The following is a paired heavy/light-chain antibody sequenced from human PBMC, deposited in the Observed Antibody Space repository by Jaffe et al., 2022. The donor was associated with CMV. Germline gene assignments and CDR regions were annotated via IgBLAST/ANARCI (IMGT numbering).Light chain of an antibody. CDR2: KDS. CDR3: QSADSSGTYLV. CDR1: ALPKQY. Sequence: SYELTQPPSVSVSPGQTARITCSGDALPKQYAYWYQQKPGQAPVLVIYKDSERPSGIPERFSGSSSGTTVTLTISGVQAEDEADYYCQSADSSGTYLVFGGGTKLTVL. V-gene: IGLV3-25*03. J-gene: IGLJ2*01.
Heavy chain of an antibody. CDR1: GYTFTSYD. J-gene: IGHJ6*02. CDR3: ATPQAGYGGNLYYYYGMDV. V-gene: IGHV1-8*01. CDR2: MNPNSGNT. Sequence: QVQLVQSGAEVKKPGASVKVSCKASGYTFTSYDINWVRQATGQGLEWMGWMNPNSGNTGYAQKFQGRVTMTRNTSISTAYMELSSLRSEDTAVYYCATPQAGYGGNLYYYYGMDVWGQGTTVTVSS. D-gene: IGHD4-17*01.